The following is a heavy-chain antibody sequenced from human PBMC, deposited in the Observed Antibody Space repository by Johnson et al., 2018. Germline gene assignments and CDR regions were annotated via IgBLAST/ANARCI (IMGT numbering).Heavy chain of an antibody. CDR1: GGSFSGYY. CDR2: INHSGST. J-gene: IGHJ3*02. Sequence: QVQLQQWGAGLLKPSETLSLTCAVYGGSFSGYYWSWIRQPPGKGLEWIGEINHSGSTNYNPSLKSRVPISVDTSKNQFSLKLSSVTAADTAVYYCARAPGWRWARYAFDIWGQGTMVTVSS. V-gene: IGHV4-34*01. CDR3: ARAPGWRWARYAFDI. D-gene: IGHD6-19*01.